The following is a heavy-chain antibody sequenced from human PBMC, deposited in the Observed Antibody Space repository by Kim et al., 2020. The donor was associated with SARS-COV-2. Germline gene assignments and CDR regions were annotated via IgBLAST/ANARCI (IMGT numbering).Heavy chain of an antibody. CDR3: AKDPRRSITMVRGGGFDP. V-gene: IGHV3-23*01. J-gene: IGHJ5*02. Sequence: GGSLRLSCAASGFTFSSYAMSWVRQAPGKGLEWVSAISGSGGSTYYADSVKGRFTISRDNSKNTLYLQMNSLRAEDTAVYYCAKDPRRSITMVRGGGFDPWGQGTLVTVSS. D-gene: IGHD3-10*01. CDR2: ISGSGGST. CDR1: GFTFSSYA.